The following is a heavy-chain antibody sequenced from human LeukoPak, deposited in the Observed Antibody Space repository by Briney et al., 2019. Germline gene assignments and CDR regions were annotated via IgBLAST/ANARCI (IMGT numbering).Heavy chain of an antibody. CDR2: IYHSGST. CDR1: GYSISSGYY. CDR3: ARDQKWEVQEDNFIYYYYGMDV. J-gene: IGHJ6*02. D-gene: IGHD1-26*01. Sequence: SETLSLTCTVSGYSISSGYYWGWIRQPPGKGLEWIGSIYHSGSTYYNPSLKSRVTISVDTSKNQFSLKLSSVTAADTAVYYCARDQKWEVQEDNFIYYYYGMDVWGHGTTVTVSS. V-gene: IGHV4-38-2*02.